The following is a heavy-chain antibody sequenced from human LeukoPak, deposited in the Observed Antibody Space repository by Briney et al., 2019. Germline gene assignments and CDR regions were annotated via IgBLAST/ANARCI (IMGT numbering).Heavy chain of an antibody. CDR3: TRENFDYGDYX. D-gene: IGHD4-17*01. CDR2: IKHNGGEK. Sequence: GGSLRLSCVASGFTFTDYFMSWVRQAPGKGLEWVASIKHNGGEKYYVDSVKGRFTISRDNAKNSLYLEMSSLRVEDTAVYYCTRENFDYGDYXWGQGTLVTVSS. CDR1: GFTFTDYF. V-gene: IGHV3-7*01. J-gene: IGHJ4*02.